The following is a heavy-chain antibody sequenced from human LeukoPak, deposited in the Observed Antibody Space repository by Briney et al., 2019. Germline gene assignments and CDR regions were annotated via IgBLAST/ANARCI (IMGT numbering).Heavy chain of an antibody. V-gene: IGHV1-46*01. CDR1: GYTFTSYY. Sequence: GASVKVSCKASGYTFTSYYMHWVRQAPGQGLEWMGIINPSGGSTSYAQKFQGRVTMTRDTSTSTVYMEVSSLRSEDTAVYYCARDVGTTTDGFGDWGQGTLVTVSS. D-gene: IGHD1-26*01. CDR2: INPSGGST. J-gene: IGHJ4*02. CDR3: ARDVGTTTDGFGD.